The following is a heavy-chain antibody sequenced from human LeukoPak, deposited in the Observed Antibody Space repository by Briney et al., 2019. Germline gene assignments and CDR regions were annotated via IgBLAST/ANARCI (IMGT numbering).Heavy chain of an antibody. CDR1: GFTFSNYA. CDR3: SRGLAIVVIPAAFSWFDP. CDR2: ISGSDGST. J-gene: IGHJ5*02. Sequence: PGGSLRLSCSASGFTFSNYAMTWVRQAPGKGLEWVSAISGSDGSTYYADPVKGRFSISRDNSKNTLYLQMNTLRAEDTAVYYCSRGLAIVVIPAAFSWFDPWGQGTLVTASS. V-gene: IGHV3-23*01. D-gene: IGHD2-2*03.